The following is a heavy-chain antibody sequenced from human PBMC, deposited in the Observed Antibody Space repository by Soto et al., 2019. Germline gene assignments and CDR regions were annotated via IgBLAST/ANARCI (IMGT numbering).Heavy chain of an antibody. CDR2: IYYSGST. CDR3: ARERVVVVTSRGGLDY. V-gene: IGHV4-31*03. CDR1: GGSISSGGYY. D-gene: IGHD3-22*01. J-gene: IGHJ4*02. Sequence: QVQLQESGPGLVKPSQTLSLTCTVSGGSISSGGYYWSWIRQHPGKGLEWIGYIYYSGSTYYNPSLKSRVTISVDTSKNQFSLKLSSVTAPDTAVYYCARERVVVVTSRGGLDYWGQGTLVTVSS.